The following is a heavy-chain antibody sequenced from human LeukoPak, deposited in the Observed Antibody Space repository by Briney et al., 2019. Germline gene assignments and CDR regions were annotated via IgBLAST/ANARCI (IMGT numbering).Heavy chain of an antibody. CDR2: ISSSSSYI. CDR3: ARDWWGAPRGIVVVPAAIRTGLDV. D-gene: IGHD2-2*02. Sequence: PGGSLRLSCAASGFTVSSYSMNWVRQAPGKGLEWVSSISSSSSYIYYADSVKGRFTISRDNAKNSLYLQMNSLRAEDTAVYYCARDWWGAPRGIVVVPAAIRTGLDVWGKGTTVTVSS. CDR1: GFTVSSYS. V-gene: IGHV3-21*01. J-gene: IGHJ6*04.